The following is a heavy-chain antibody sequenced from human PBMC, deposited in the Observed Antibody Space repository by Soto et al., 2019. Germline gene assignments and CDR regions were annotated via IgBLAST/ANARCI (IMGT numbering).Heavy chain of an antibody. CDR2: IIPIFGTA. J-gene: IGHJ6*02. D-gene: IGHD2-2*01. Sequence: GAPVKVSCKASGGTFSSYAISWVRQAPGQGLEWMGGIIPIFGTANYAQKFQGRVTITADESTSTAYMELSSLRSEDTAVYYCARETVVVPAAHHDQYYYYGMDVWGQGTTVTVSS. V-gene: IGHV1-69*13. CDR3: ARETVVVPAAHHDQYYYYGMDV. CDR1: GGTFSSYA.